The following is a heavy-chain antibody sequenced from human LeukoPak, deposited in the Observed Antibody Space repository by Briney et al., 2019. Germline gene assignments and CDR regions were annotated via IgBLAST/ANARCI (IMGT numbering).Heavy chain of an antibody. D-gene: IGHD3-9*01. CDR3: AKTIVTGYTPRAFDY. V-gene: IGHV3-30*18. Sequence: PGGSLRLSCAASGFTFSSYGMHWVRQALGKGLEWVAVISYDGSNKYYADSVKGRFTISRDNSKNTLYLQMNSLRAEDTAVYYCAKTIVTGYTPRAFDYWGQGTLVTVSS. CDR2: ISYDGSNK. J-gene: IGHJ4*02. CDR1: GFTFSSYG.